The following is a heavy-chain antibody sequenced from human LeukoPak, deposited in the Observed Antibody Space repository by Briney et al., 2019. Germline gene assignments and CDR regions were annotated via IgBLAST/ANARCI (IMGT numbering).Heavy chain of an antibody. J-gene: IGHJ4*02. Sequence: SETLSLTCAVSGYSISSGYYWGWIRQPPGKGLEWIGSIYHSGSTYYNPSLKSRVTISVDTSKNQFSLKLSSVTAADTAVYYCARGGYYDSSGVFDYWGQGTLVTVSS. CDR1: GYSISSGYY. D-gene: IGHD3-22*01. CDR2: IYHSGST. V-gene: IGHV4-38-2*01. CDR3: ARGGYYDSSGVFDY.